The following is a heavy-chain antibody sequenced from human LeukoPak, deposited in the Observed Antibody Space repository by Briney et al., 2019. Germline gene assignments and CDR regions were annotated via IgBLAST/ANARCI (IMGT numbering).Heavy chain of an antibody. Sequence: GGSLRLSCTASGFTLSSYAMSWVRQAPGEGLEWVSTISGSADNTNYAEAVKGRFTISRDNSKNTLYLQMNSLRAEDTAVYYCSSTISYYDSSGYYYVYLDYWGQGTLVTVSS. CDR2: ISGSADNT. D-gene: IGHD3-22*01. V-gene: IGHV3-23*01. CDR1: GFTLSSYA. CDR3: SSTISYYDSSGYYYVYLDY. J-gene: IGHJ4*02.